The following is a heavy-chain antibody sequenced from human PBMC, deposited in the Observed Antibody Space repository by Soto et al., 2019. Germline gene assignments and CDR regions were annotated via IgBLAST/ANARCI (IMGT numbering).Heavy chain of an antibody. Sequence: EVQLLESGGDLVQPGGSLRLSCAGSGFIFSTYTMSWVRQTPGKGLAWVAGIYGSGYGTTFCADSLKGRVTIPRDDSRNTLDLHMNSRRAEDSAIYYCAKDLTPDGVWDLDYWGQGTLVTVSS. D-gene: IGHD4-17*01. CDR2: IYGSGYGTT. CDR3: AKDLTPDGVWDLDY. CDR1: GFIFSTYT. V-gene: IGHV3-23*05. J-gene: IGHJ4*02.